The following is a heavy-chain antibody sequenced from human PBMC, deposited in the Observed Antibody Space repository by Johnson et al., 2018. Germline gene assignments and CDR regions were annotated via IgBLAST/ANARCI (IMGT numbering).Heavy chain of an antibody. CDR2: ISGSGGST. V-gene: IGHV3-23*04. CDR3: ARDTSGSYLGYFQH. D-gene: IGHD1-26*01. CDR1: GFTFSSYA. Sequence: VQLVQSGGGLVQPGGSLRLSCAASGFTFSSYAMSWVRRAPGTGLEWVSAISGSGGSTYYADSGKGRFTISRDNAKNSLYLQMNSLRAEDTALYYCARDTSGSYLGYFQHWGQGTLVTVSS. J-gene: IGHJ1*01.